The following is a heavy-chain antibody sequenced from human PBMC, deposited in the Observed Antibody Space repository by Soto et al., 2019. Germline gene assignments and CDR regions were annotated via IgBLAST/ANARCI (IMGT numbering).Heavy chain of an antibody. Sequence: QVTLKESGPVLVKPTETLTLTCTVSGFSLSNARMGVGWIRQPPGKALEWLAHIFSNDEKSYSTSLKSRLTISKDTSNSQVVLTMTNMDPVDTATYYCARQGPYWWFDLWGQGTLVTVSS. CDR2: IFSNDEK. J-gene: IGHJ5*02. V-gene: IGHV2-26*01. CDR1: GFSLSNARMG. CDR3: ARQGPYWWFDL. D-gene: IGHD2-8*02.